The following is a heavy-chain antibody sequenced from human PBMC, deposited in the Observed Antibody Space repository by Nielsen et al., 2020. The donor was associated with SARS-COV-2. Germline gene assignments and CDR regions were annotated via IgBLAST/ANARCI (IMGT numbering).Heavy chain of an antibody. Sequence: SETLSLTCTVSGGSISSSSYYWGWIRQPPGKGLEWIGSIYYSGSTYYNPSLKSRVTISVDTSKNQFSLKLSSVTAADTAVYYCARGSAIFEVVTADWGQGTLVTVSS. D-gene: IGHD3-3*01. J-gene: IGHJ4*02. V-gene: IGHV4-39*01. CDR1: GGSISSSSYY. CDR2: IYYSGST. CDR3: ARGSAIFEVVTAD.